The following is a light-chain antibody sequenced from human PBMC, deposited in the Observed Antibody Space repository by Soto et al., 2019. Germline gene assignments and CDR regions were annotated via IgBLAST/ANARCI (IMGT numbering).Light chain of an antibody. Sequence: EIVMTQSPATLSVSPWERVALSSRASQSVSSNLAWYQQKPGQAPRRLIYGASSRATGIPDRFSGSGSGTDFTLTISRLEPEDFAVYYCQYYGTSPQTFGQGTKVDIK. CDR3: QYYGTSPQT. V-gene: IGKV3-20*01. CDR1: QSVSSN. CDR2: GAS. J-gene: IGKJ1*01.